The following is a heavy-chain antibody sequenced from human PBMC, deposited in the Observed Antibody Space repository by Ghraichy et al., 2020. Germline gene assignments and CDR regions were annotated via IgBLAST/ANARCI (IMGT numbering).Heavy chain of an antibody. CDR3: ARIQYGYYYYYGMDV. CDR2: IYSGGST. Sequence: GESLNISCAASGFTVSSNYMSWVRQAPGKGLEWVSVIYSGGSTYYADSVKGRFTISRDNSKNTLYLQMNSLRAEDTAVYYCARIQYGYYYYYGMDVWGQGTTVTVSS. V-gene: IGHV3-53*01. D-gene: IGHD2/OR15-2a*01. J-gene: IGHJ6*02. CDR1: GFTVSSNY.